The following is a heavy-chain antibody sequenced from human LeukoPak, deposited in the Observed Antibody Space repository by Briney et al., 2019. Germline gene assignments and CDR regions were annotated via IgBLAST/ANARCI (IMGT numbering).Heavy chain of an antibody. CDR3: ARDLNWETY. D-gene: IGHD7-27*01. CDR1: GFTFSTYW. J-gene: IGHJ4*02. Sequence: PGGSLRLSCAASGFTFSTYWMTWVRQAPGKGLEWVANIKPDGSQIYYVDSVKGRFTISRDNAKNSLHLQMNSLRAEDTAVYYCARDLNWETYWGQGTLVTVSS. V-gene: IGHV3-7*01. CDR2: IKPDGSQI.